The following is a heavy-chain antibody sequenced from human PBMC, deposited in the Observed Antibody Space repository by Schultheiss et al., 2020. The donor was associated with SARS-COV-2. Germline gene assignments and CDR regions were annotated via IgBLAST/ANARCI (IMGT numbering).Heavy chain of an antibody. CDR2: ISSTSSTM. V-gene: IGHV3-48*02. J-gene: IGHJ3*02. CDR1: GFTFSSYS. CDR3: ARNGYGTIDAFDI. D-gene: IGHD2-2*01. Sequence: GGSLRLSCAASGFTFSSYSLNWVRQAPGKGLEWVSYISSTSSTMYYADSVKGRFTTSRDNAKNSLYLQMNSLRDEDTALYYCARNGYGTIDAFDIWGQGTMVTVSS.